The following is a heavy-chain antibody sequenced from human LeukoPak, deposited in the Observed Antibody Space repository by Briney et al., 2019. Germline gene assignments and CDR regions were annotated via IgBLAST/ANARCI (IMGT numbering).Heavy chain of an antibody. Sequence: GGSLRLSCAASGFTFTSYSMSWVRQAPGKGLEWVSGTSDRGDYTYYADSVKGRFTIFRDNSKNTLYLHMNGLRVEDTAIYFCAADLFSAPKGGFFDYWGHGTLVTVSS. J-gene: IGHJ4*01. D-gene: IGHD2-21*01. V-gene: IGHV3-23*01. CDR3: AADLFSAPKGGFFDY. CDR2: TSDRGDYT. CDR1: GFTFTSYS.